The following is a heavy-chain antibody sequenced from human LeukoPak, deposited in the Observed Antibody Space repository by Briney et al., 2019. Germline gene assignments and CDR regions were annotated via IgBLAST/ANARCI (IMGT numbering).Heavy chain of an antibody. CDR3: ARDPGYSYGVTDY. D-gene: IGHD5-18*01. Sequence: PSETLSLTCTVSGYSISSGYYWGWIRQPPGKGLEWIGSIYHSGSTYYNPSLKSRVTISVDTSKNQFSLKLSSVTAADTAVYYCARDPGYSYGVTDYWGQGTLVTVSS. CDR2: IYHSGST. CDR1: GYSISSGYY. J-gene: IGHJ4*02. V-gene: IGHV4-38-2*02.